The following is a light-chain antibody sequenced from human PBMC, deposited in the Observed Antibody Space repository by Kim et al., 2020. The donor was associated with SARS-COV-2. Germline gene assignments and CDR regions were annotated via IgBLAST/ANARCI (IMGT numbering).Light chain of an antibody. V-gene: IGKV3-15*01. Sequence: EIVMTQSPATLSLSPGERATLSCRASQNVSHHLAWYQHKPGQAPRLLIYDITIRAAGVPARFSGSGSETEFTLTISSLHSEDFAIYYCEQYNYWYTFGQGTKLEI. J-gene: IGKJ2*01. CDR2: DIT. CDR1: QNVSHH. CDR3: EQYNYWYT.